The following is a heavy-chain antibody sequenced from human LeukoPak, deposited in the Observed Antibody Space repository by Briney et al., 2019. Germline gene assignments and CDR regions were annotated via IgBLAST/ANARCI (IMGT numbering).Heavy chain of an antibody. CDR3: ARDGKQLVLFDY. Sequence: GGSLRLSCAASGFSFDDYGMSWVRQAPGKGLEWVSGIYWNGAGAAYADSVKGRFTISRDNAKNSLYLQMNSLRAEDTAVYYCARDGKQLVLFDYWGQGTLVTVSS. CDR1: GFSFDDYG. J-gene: IGHJ4*02. CDR2: IYWNGAGA. D-gene: IGHD6-6*01. V-gene: IGHV3-20*04.